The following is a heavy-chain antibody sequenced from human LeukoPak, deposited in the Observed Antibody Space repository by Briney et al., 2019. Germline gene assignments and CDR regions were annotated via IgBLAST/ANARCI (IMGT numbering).Heavy chain of an antibody. J-gene: IGHJ4*02. CDR1: GFTFSSYA. V-gene: IGHV3-23*01. CDR2: ISGSGGST. Sequence: PGGSLRLSCAASGFTFSSYAMSWVRQAPGKGLEWVSAISGSGGSTYYADSVKGRFTISRDNSKNTLYLQMNSLRAEDTAVYYCAKDQDGGYLQDYYFDYWGQGTLVTVSS. D-gene: IGHD5-12*01. CDR3: AKDQDGGYLQDYYFDY.